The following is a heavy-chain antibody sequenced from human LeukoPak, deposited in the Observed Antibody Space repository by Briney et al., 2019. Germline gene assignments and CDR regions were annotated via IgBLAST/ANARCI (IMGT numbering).Heavy chain of an antibody. V-gene: IGHV1-2*02. CDR1: GYTFTGYY. Sequence: ASVKVSCKGSGYTFTGYYMHWVRQAPGQGLEWMGWINPNSGGTNYAQKFQGRVTMTRDTSISTAYMELSRLRSDDTAVYYCAREVEDIVVVPAAPGWFDPWGQGTLITVSS. CDR3: AREVEDIVVVPAAPGWFDP. CDR2: INPNSGGT. J-gene: IGHJ5*02. D-gene: IGHD2-2*01.